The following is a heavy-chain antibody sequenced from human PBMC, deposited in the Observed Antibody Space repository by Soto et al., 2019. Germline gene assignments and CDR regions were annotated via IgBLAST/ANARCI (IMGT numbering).Heavy chain of an antibody. Sequence: SETLSLTCTVSGGSFSKSSYYWGWIRQPPGKGLEWIGNVHYSGRTYYNPSLKSRVTISVDTSTNQFSLKLTSVTAADTAVYYCATTGTTWYTDWGQGTLVTVSS. CDR2: VHYSGRT. CDR3: ATTGTTWYTD. CDR1: GGSFSKSSYY. J-gene: IGHJ4*02. D-gene: IGHD6-13*01. V-gene: IGHV4-39*01.